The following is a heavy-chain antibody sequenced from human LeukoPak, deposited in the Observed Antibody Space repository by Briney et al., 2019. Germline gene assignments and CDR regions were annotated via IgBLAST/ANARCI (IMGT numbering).Heavy chain of an antibody. V-gene: IGHV3-23*01. CDR2: IRASGGAT. CDR3: ARDTRDSSRAGGSWFDP. Sequence: PGGSLRLSCAASGFTFKKYDVTWVRQAPGKGLEWVSGIRASGGATYYADSVKGRFNISRDNSENTLYLLMNSLRAEDTALYYCARDTRDSSRAGGSWFDPWGQGTLVTVSS. CDR1: GFTFKKYD. D-gene: IGHD6-13*01. J-gene: IGHJ5*02.